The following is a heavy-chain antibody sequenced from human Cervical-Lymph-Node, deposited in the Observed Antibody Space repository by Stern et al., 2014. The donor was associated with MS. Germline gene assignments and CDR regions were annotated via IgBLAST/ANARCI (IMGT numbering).Heavy chain of an antibody. CDR1: GLSLSNPRMG. CDR2: IFSTDEK. D-gene: IGHD1-26*01. V-gene: IGHV2-26*01. CDR3: ARSYSGTYLDWFDP. J-gene: IGHJ5*02. Sequence: HVTLRESGPVLVKPTETLTLTCSVSGLSLSNPRMGVSWIRQPPGKALEXLAHIFSTDEKSYSTSLESRLTISRGTSKSQVVLTMTNMDPVDTATYYCARSYSGTYLDWFDPWGQGTLVTVSS.